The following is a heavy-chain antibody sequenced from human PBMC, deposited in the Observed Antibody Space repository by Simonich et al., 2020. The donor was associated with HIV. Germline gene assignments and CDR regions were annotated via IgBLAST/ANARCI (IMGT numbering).Heavy chain of an antibody. CDR2: ISYDGSNK. Sequence: QVQLVESGGGVVQPGRSLRLSCAASGFTFSSYAMHWVRQAPGKGLEGVAVISYDGSNKYYADSAKGRVTISRDNSKNTLYLQMNSLRAEDTAVYYCASGGSISSVWADDYWGQGTLVTVSS. J-gene: IGHJ4*02. V-gene: IGHV3-30*07. CDR1: GFTFSSYA. CDR3: ASGGSISSVWADDY. D-gene: IGHD3-16*01.